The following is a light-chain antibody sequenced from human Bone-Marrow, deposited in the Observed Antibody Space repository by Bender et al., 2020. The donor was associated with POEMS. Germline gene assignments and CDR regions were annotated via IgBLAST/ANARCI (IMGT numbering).Light chain of an antibody. J-gene: IGLJ1*01. V-gene: IGLV2-23*02. CDR2: DVN. Sequence: QSALTQPASVSGSPGQSITISCTGTSSDVGGYDYVTWYQQHPGKAPKLMIYDVNKRPSGVPRRFSGSKSGNTASLTVSGLQAEDEADFYCCSYAGSGTYVFGSGTKVTVL. CDR1: SSDVGGYDY. CDR3: CSYAGSGTYV.